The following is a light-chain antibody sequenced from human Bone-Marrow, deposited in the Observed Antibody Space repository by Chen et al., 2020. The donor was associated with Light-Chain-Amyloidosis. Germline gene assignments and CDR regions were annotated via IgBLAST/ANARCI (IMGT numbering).Light chain of an antibody. CDR1: SRDVGSYNL. V-gene: IGLV2-23*02. Sequence: QSALTQPASVSGSPGQSINISCTGTSRDVGSYNLVTWYQQHPGKAPKLMIFDVTKRPSGVSNRFSGSKSGNTASLTISGLQADYEADYYCCSYAGSTTYIVFGGGTKLTVL. CDR2: DVT. CDR3: CSYAGSTTYIV. J-gene: IGLJ2*01.